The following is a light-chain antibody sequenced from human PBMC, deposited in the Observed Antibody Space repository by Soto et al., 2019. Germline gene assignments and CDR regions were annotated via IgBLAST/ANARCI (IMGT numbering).Light chain of an antibody. CDR2: KAS. CDR1: QSISSW. CDR3: QEYSTYART. V-gene: IGKV1-5*03. J-gene: IGKJ1*01. Sequence: DIQMTQSPSTLSASVGDRVTITCRASQSISSWLAWYQQKTGKAPKLLIYKASYLASGVPSRFSGSGSGTEFTLAISSLQPDDFATYHCQEYSTYARTFGQGTKVEIK.